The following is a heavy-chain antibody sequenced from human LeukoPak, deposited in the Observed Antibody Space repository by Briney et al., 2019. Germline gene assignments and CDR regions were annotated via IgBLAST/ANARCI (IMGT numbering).Heavy chain of an antibody. CDR2: IYTSGST. D-gene: IGHD2-2*01. CDR3: ARHCSSTSCYAYFDY. CDR1: GGSISSYY. Sequence: SSETLSLTCTVSGGSISSYYWSWIRQPAGKGLEWIGRIYTSGSTNYNPSLKSRVTMSVDTSKNQFSLKLSSVTAADTAVYYCARHCSSTSCYAYFDYWGQGTLVTVSS. J-gene: IGHJ4*02. V-gene: IGHV4-4*07.